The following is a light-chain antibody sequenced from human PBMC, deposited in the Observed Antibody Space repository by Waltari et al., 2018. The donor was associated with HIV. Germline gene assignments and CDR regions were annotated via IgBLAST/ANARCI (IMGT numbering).Light chain of an antibody. CDR3: QQYYSSPWN. Sequence: DIGMTQSPASLAVSLGERATINCKSSQSVLFSSNNKNHLAWYQQKPGQPPRLLIYWASTRESGVPDRFSGSGSGTDFTLTISSLQAEDVAVYYCQQYYSSPWNFGPGTKVDI. V-gene: IGKV4-1*01. CDR2: WAS. CDR1: QSVLFSSNNKNH. J-gene: IGKJ3*01.